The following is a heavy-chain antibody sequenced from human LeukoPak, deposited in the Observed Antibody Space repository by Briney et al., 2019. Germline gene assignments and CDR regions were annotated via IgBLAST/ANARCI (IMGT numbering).Heavy chain of an antibody. J-gene: IGHJ4*02. CDR3: ARDESDFWSGYCDY. D-gene: IGHD3-3*01. CDR2: INPNSGGT. V-gene: IGHV1-2*02. Sequence: ASVKVSCKASGYTFTGYYMHWVRQAPGQGLEWMGWINPNSGGTNYAQKFQGRVTMTRDTSISTAYMELSRLRSDDTAVYYCARDESDFWSGYCDYWGQGTLVTVSS. CDR1: GYTFTGYY.